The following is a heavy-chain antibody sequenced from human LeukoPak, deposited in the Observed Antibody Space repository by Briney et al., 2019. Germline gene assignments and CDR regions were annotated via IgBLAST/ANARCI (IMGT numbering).Heavy chain of an antibody. CDR1: GYTLTELS. CDR2: FDPEDGET. D-gene: IGHD3-10*01. J-gene: IGHJ4*02. CDR3: ATGYYGSGSYYQFDY. V-gene: IGHV1-24*01. Sequence: ASVKASCKVSGYTLTELSMHWVRQAPGKGLEWMGGFDPEDGETIYAQKFQGGVTMTEDTSTDTAYMELSSLRSEDTAVYYCATGYYGSGSYYQFDYWGQGTLVTVSS.